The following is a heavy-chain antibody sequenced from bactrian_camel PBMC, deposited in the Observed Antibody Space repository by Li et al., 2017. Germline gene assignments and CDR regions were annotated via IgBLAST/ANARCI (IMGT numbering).Heavy chain of an antibody. D-gene: IGHD4*01. CDR3: AADLLWGRYSATISPADFGH. Sequence: HVQLVESGGGSVQAGGSLRLSCVGDAYTCDWRSMAWFRQAPGKEREGVAVIYRAGGNTVYAPSVKGRFTISQDNAKNTLYLQMDNLKPEDTAMYYCAADLLWGRYSATISPADFGHFGQGTQVTVS. J-gene: IGHJ6*01. CDR1: AYTCDWRS. CDR2: IYRAGGNT. V-gene: IGHV3S55*01.